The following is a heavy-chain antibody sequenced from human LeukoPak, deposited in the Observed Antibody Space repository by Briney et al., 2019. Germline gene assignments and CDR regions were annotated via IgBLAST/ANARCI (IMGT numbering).Heavy chain of an antibody. CDR1: GSGFTFNNYW. J-gene: IGHJ4*02. CDR2: INADGSTT. CDR3: ATLISGWSLY. Sequence: GGSLRLSCAASGSGFTFNNYWMHWVRQAPGKGLVWVSRINADGSTTSYTDSVRGRFTISRDNAKNTLYLQMNSLRAEDTAVYYCATLISGWSLYWGQGTLVTVTS. D-gene: IGHD6-19*01. V-gene: IGHV3-74*01.